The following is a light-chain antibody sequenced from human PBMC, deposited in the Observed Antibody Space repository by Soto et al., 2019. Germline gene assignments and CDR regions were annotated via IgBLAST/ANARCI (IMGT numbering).Light chain of an antibody. J-gene: IGKJ4*01. CDR3: QQYNSYSLT. V-gene: IGKV1-5*01. CDR2: DAS. CDR1: QSISRY. Sequence: DIQMTQSPSSLSASVGDRVTITCRASQSISRYLNWYQQKPGKAPKLLIYDASSLESGVPSRFSGSGSGTEFTLTISSLQPDDFATYYCQQYNSYSLTFGGGTKVDI.